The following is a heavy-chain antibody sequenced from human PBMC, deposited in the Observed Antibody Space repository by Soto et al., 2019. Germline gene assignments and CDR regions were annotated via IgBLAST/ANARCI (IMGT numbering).Heavy chain of an antibody. CDR1: GYTPTELS. D-gene: IGHD6-6*01. CDR3: ATDFSYSSSDY. J-gene: IGHJ4*02. CDR2: FDPEDGET. V-gene: IGHV1-24*01. Sequence: GASVKVFCKVFGYTPTELSMHWGRLAPGKGLEWMGGFDPEDGETIYAQKFQGRVTMTEDTSTDTAYMELSSLRSEDTAVYYCATDFSYSSSDYWGQGTLVTVSS.